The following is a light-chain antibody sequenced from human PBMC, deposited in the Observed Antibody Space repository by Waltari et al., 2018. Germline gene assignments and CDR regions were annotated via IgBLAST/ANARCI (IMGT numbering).Light chain of an antibody. Sequence: QSALTQPRSVSGSPGQSVTISCTGTSSDVGGYHYVSWYQQHPGKTPTLMIYDVNKRPLGVTERYSGSKSGNTASLTISGLQAEDEADFYCCSYAGSYILVFGGGTKLTVL. V-gene: IGLV2-11*01. CDR2: DVN. CDR3: CSYAGSYILV. J-gene: IGLJ2*01. CDR1: SSDVGGYHY.